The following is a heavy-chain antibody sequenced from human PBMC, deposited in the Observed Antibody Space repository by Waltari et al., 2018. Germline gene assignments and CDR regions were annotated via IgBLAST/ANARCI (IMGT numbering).Heavy chain of an antibody. J-gene: IGHJ3*02. D-gene: IGHD2-15*01. Sequence: QVQLVQSGAEVKKPGSSVKVSCKASGGTFSSYAISWVRQAPGQGLEWVGGNIPIFGTANYAQKVQGRGTITADESKGTGYMELSSLRSEETGVYYCAVVGVAANGGGAFDIWGQGTMVTVSS. CDR2: NIPIFGTA. CDR3: AVVGVAANGGGAFDI. V-gene: IGHV1-69*01. CDR1: GGTFSSYA.